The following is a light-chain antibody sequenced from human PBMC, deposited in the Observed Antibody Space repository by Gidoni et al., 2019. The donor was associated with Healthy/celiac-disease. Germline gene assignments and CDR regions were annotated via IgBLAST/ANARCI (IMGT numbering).Light chain of an antibody. J-gene: IGKJ2*01. V-gene: IGKV1-5*03. Sequence: DIQMTQYPSTLSASVGDRVTITCRASQSISSWLAWYQQKPGKAPKLLFYKASSLESGVPSRFSGSGSGTEFTLTISSLQPDDFATYYCQQYNSYSPYTFGQGTKLEIK. CDR3: QQYNSYSPYT. CDR1: QSISSW. CDR2: KAS.